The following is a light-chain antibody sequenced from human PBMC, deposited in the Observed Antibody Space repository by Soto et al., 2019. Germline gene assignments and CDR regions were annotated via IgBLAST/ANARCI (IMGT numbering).Light chain of an antibody. CDR2: DAS. Sequence: EIVMTQSPATLSVSPGERATLSCRASQSVRSNLAWYQQKPGQAPRLVIYDASTRATGIPARFSGSRSGTEFTLTISSLQSEDFAVYYCQQYNNWPRTFGQGTKVEIK. CDR3: QQYNNWPRT. CDR1: QSVRSN. J-gene: IGKJ1*01. V-gene: IGKV3-15*01.